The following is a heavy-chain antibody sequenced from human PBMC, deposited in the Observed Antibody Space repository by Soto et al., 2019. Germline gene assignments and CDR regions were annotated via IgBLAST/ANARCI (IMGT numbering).Heavy chain of an antibody. CDR2: ISAYNGNT. CDR1: GYTFTSYG. D-gene: IGHD2-8*01. Sequence: QVQLVQSGAEVKKPGASVKVSCKASGYTFTSYGISWVRQAPGQGLEWMGWISAYNGNTNYAQKLQGRVTMNTYTSTSTDDMELRRLRSADPAVYSCARVPGRGCTNGVCYTYYYYGMDVWGQGTTVTVS. V-gene: IGHV1-18*04. CDR3: ARVPGRGCTNGVCYTYYYYGMDV. J-gene: IGHJ6*02.